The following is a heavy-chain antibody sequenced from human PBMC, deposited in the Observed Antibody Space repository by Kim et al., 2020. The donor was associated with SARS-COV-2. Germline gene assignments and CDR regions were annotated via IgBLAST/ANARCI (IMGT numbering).Heavy chain of an antibody. CDR1: GFTFSSYG. J-gene: IGHJ4*02. D-gene: IGHD5-12*01. CDR3: AKGYGYAGGVDY. V-gene: IGHV3-30*18. CDR2: ISYDGSNK. Sequence: GGSLRLSCAASGFTFSSYGMHWVRQAPGKGLEWVAVISYDGSNKYYADSAKGRFTISRDNSKNTLYLQMNSLRAEDTAVYYCAKGYGYAGGVDYWCQG.